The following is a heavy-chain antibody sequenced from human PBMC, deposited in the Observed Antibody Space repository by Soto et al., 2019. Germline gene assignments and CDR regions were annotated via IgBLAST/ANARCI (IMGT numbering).Heavy chain of an antibody. CDR1: GYTFTSYG. J-gene: IGHJ4*02. D-gene: IGHD2-15*01. V-gene: IGHV1-18*01. CDR3: ARRGIGYCSGGSCYLTIDY. Sequence: ASVKVSCKASGYTFTSYGISWVRQAPGQGLEWMGWISAYNGNTNYAQKLQGRVTMTTDTSTSTAYMELRSLRSDDTAVYYCARRGIGYCSGGSCYLTIDYWGQGTLVTVSS. CDR2: ISAYNGNT.